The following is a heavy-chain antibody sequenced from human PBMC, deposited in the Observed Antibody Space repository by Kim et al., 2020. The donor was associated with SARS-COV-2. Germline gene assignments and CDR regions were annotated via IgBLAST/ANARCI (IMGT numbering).Heavy chain of an antibody. V-gene: IGHV3-23*01. J-gene: IGHJ6*02. CDR2: ISGSGSST. Sequence: GGSLRLSCAASGFTFNSYAMTWVRQAPGKGLEWVSAISGSGSSTYYADSVKGRFTISRDNSKNKVYLQMNSLRAEDTAVYYCAKDHRNSGWYLEILYGMDVWGQGTTVTVSS. CDR3: AKDHRNSGWYLEILYGMDV. D-gene: IGHD6-19*01. CDR1: GFTFNSYA.